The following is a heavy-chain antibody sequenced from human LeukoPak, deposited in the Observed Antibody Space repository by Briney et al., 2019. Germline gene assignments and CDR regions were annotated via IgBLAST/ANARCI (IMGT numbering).Heavy chain of an antibody. CDR3: AREELGFDY. J-gene: IGHJ4*02. CDR2: TYYRSKWYN. D-gene: IGHD1-26*01. Sequence: SQTLSLTCAISGDSVSRNSAAWSWIRQSPSRGLEWLGRTYYRSKWYNDYALSLKSRITINPDTSKHQFSLQLNSVTPEDTAVYYCAREELGFDYWGQGSLVTVSS. CDR1: GDSVSRNSAA. V-gene: IGHV6-1*01.